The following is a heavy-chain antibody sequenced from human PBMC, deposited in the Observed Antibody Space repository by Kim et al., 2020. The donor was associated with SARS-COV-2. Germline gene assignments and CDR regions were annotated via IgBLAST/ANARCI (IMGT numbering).Heavy chain of an antibody. V-gene: IGHV3-48*02. D-gene: IGHD3-3*01. CDR3: ARDSAPQTYYDFWSGPKGGNWFDP. J-gene: IGHJ5*02. CDR1: GFTFSSYS. CDR2: ISSSSSTI. Sequence: GGSLRLSCAASGFTFSSYSMNWVRQAPGKGLEWVSYISSSSSTIYYADSVKGRFTISRDNAKNSLYLQMNSLRDEDTAVYYCARDSAPQTYYDFWSGPKGGNWFDPWGQGTLVTVSS.